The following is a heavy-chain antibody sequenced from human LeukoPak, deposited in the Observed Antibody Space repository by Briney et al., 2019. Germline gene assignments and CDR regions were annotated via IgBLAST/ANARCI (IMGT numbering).Heavy chain of an antibody. CDR1: GYTFTSYG. CDR3: AKLAGMRGWFVYYFDY. Sequence: ASVKVSCKASGYTFTSYGISWVRQAPGQGLEWMGWISAYNGNTNYAQKLQGRVTMTTDTSTSTAYMELRSLRSDDTAVYYCAKLAGMRGWFVYYFDYWGQGTLVTVS. D-gene: IGHD6-19*01. V-gene: IGHV1-18*01. J-gene: IGHJ4*02. CDR2: ISAYNGNT.